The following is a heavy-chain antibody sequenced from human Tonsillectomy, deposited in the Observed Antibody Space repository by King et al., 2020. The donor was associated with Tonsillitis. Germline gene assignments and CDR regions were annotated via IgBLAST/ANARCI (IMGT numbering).Heavy chain of an antibody. CDR1: GFTFSDYY. Sequence: QLVQSGGGLVKPGGSLRLSCAASGFTFSDYYMSWIRQAPGKGLEWVSYISSSSSYTNYADSVKGRFTISRDNAKNSLYLQMNSLRAEDTAVYYCARGDQDSSGLYNWFDPWGQGTLVTVSS. J-gene: IGHJ5*02. D-gene: IGHD3-22*01. CDR3: ARGDQDSSGLYNWFDP. CDR2: ISSSSSYT. V-gene: IGHV3-11*05.